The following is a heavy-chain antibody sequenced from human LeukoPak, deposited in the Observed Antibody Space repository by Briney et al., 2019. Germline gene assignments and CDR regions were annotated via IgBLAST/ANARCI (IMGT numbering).Heavy chain of an antibody. CDR2: ISSYNGNT. Sequence: ASVKVSCKASGYMFNAYGISWVRRAPGQGLEWMGWISSYNGNTNYPQKFQGRVTVTTDTSTTTAYMELTSLTSDDTAMYYCAREVILNAAYCSDCNSGQFFDHWGQGTLVTVSS. CDR3: AREVILNAAYCSDCNSGQFFDH. D-gene: IGHD2-15*01. CDR1: GYMFNAYG. V-gene: IGHV1-18*04. J-gene: IGHJ4*02.